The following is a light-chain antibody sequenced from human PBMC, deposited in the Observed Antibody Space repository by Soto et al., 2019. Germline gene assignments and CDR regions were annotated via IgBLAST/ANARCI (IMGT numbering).Light chain of an antibody. Sequence: QSVLTQPRSVTGSPGQSVTVSCIGTSSDVGDYNSFSWYQQNPGKAPKLMISDVSKRPSGVPDRFSGSKSGNTAYLTISGLQAEDEADYYCCSYVGGYSYVFGIGTKVTVL. CDR3: CSYVGGYSYV. J-gene: IGLJ1*01. CDR2: DVS. V-gene: IGLV2-11*01. CDR1: SSDVGDYNS.